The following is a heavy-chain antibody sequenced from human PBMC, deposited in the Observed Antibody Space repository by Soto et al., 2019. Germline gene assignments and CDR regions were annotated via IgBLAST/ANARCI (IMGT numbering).Heavy chain of an antibody. CDR2: INHSGST. D-gene: IGHD5-12*01. J-gene: IGHJ6*02. Sequence: QVQLQQWGAGLLKPSETLSLTCAVYGGSFSGYYWSWIRQPPGKGLEWIGEINHSGSTNYNPSLKSRVTRSVDTSKNQFSLKLNSVTAADTAGYYCASTARDIVATTPPDGMDVWGQGTTVTVSS. CDR3: ASTARDIVATTPPDGMDV. V-gene: IGHV4-34*01. CDR1: GGSFSGYY.